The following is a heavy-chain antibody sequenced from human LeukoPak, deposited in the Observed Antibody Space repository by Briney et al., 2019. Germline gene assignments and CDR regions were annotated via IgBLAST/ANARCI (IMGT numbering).Heavy chain of an antibody. D-gene: IGHD3-16*01. V-gene: IGHV4-59*13. CDR2: LYYSGYS. Sequence: SETLSLTCTVSGGSITSYYWAWLRQPPGKGLEWIGYLYYSGYSNYNPPLKSRVSMSVDTSKNQFSLKLSSVTAADTAVYYCVRVGDYAVRDWGQGILVTVSS. CDR3: VRVGDYAVRD. J-gene: IGHJ4*02. CDR1: GGSITSYY.